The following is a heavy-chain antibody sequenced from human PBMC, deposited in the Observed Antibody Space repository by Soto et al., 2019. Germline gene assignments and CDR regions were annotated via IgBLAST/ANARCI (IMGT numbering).Heavy chain of an antibody. Sequence: QVQLVQSGAEVKKPGASVKVSCKASGYTCTSYDINWVRQATGQGLEWMGWMNPNSGTTDYAQKFQGRVTMTRNNSICTAYMELSSPRAEDTALYYCAREREAAGAWWFDPWGQGTLVTVSS. CDR1: GYTCTSYD. J-gene: IGHJ5*02. CDR2: MNPNSGTT. V-gene: IGHV1-8*01. D-gene: IGHD6-13*01. CDR3: AREREAAGAWWFDP.